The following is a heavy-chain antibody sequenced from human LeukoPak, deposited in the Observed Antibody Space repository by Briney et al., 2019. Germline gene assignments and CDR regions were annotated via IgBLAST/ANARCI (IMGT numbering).Heavy chain of an antibody. Sequence: GASVKVSCKASGYTFTSHDINWVRQATGQGLEWMGWMNPNSGNTGYAQNFQGRVTITRNTSITTAYMELSSLRSDDTAVYYCVRGEWDLRDPYYYMDVWGKGTTVTVSS. D-gene: IGHD1-26*01. CDR2: MNPNSGNT. V-gene: IGHV1-8*01. J-gene: IGHJ6*03. CDR1: GYTFTSHD. CDR3: VRGEWDLRDPYYYMDV.